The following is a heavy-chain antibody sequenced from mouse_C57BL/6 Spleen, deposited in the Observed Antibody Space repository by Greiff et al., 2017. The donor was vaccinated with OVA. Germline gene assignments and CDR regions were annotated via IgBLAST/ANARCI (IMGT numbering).Heavy chain of an antibody. CDR3: ARFYSVYYYAMDY. D-gene: IGHD2-12*01. CDR1: GYAFTNYL. CDR2: INPGSGGT. J-gene: IGHJ4*01. Sequence: QVQLQQSGAELVRPGTSVKVSCKASGYAFTNYLIEWVKQRPGQGLEWIGVINPGSGGTNYNEKFKGKATLTADKSSSTAYMQLSSLTSEDSAVYVCARFYSVYYYAMDYWGQGTSVTVSS. V-gene: IGHV1-54*01.